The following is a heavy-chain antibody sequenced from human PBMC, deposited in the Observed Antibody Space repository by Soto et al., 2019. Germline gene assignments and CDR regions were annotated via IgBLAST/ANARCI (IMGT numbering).Heavy chain of an antibody. CDR3: ARDNHSIGWTLSYYYGKKV. D-gene: IGHD6-19*01. J-gene: IGHJ6*02. CDR2: IIPIFGTA. V-gene: IGHV1-69*13. Sequence: GASVKISCKASGGTFSSYAISWVRQAPGQGLEWMGGIIPIFGTANYAQKFQGRVTITADESTSTAYMQLSSLRSENSAVYYCARDNHSIGWTLSYYYGKKVWRQVTTVVVSS. CDR1: GGTFSSYA.